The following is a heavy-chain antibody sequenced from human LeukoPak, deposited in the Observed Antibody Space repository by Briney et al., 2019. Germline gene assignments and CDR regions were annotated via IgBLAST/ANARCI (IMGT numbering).Heavy chain of an antibody. CDR1: GGSISSSSYY. V-gene: IGHV4-39*02. D-gene: IGHD3-9*01. Sequence: PSETLSLTCTVSGGSISSSSYYWGWIRQPPGKGLEWIGSIYYSGSTYYNPSLKGRVTISVDTSKNQFSLKLGSVTAADTAVYYCAREYYDILTGYFEYFQHWGQGTLVTVSS. J-gene: IGHJ1*01. CDR3: AREYYDILTGYFEYFQH. CDR2: IYYSGST.